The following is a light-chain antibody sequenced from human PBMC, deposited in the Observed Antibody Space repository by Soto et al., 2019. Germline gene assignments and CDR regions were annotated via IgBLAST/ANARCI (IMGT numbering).Light chain of an antibody. Sequence: EIVLTQSPATLSVSPGERVTLSCRASQNLHSFLNWYQQRPGQAPRPLIYGSSNRATGIPDRFSGSGSVRDFTLTIDRLESEDSAVYYCQQYDDSSVIFGQGTRLETK. J-gene: IGKJ5*01. CDR3: QQYDDSSVI. CDR2: GSS. V-gene: IGKV3-11*02. CDR1: QNLHSF.